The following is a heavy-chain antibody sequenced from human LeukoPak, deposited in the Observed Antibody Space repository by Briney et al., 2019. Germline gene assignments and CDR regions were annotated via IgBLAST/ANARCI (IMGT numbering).Heavy chain of an antibody. CDR1: GVSINSHY. D-gene: IGHD3-3*01. CDR3: ARVLQNYYHMDV. J-gene: IGHJ6*03. V-gene: IGHV4-59*11. Sequence: SETLSLTCTVSGVSINSHYWSWIRQPPGKGLEWIGFIYDSGSANYKSSLKSRVTMTVDTSKNQFSLKLNSVTAADAAVYYCARVLQNYYHMDVWGKGTTVTVSS. CDR2: IYDSGSA.